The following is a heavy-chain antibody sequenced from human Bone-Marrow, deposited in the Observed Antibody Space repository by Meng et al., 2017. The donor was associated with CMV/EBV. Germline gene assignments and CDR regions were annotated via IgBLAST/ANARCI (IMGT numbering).Heavy chain of an antibody. J-gene: IGHJ5*02. CDR3: ARGTNYFGGVDNWFDP. Sequence: SVKVSCKASGGTFSSYAIIWVRQAPGQGLEWMGRIIPILGIANYAQKFQGRVTITADKSTSTAYMELSSLRSEDTAVYYCARGTNYFGGVDNWFDPWGQGTLVTVSS. CDR1: GGTFSSYA. V-gene: IGHV1-69*04. CDR2: IIPILGIA. D-gene: IGHD3-10*01.